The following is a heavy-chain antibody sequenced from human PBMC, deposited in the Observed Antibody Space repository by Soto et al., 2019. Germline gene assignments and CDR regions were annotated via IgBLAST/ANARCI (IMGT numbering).Heavy chain of an antibody. CDR1: GHSISSSTYY. CDR2: VYYGENT. D-gene: IGHD1-26*01. Sequence: PSETLSLTCTVSGHSISSSTYYWGWLRQPPGRGLEWIGSVYYGENTYYNPSLKSRVTISVDTSKNLFSLNLSSVTAADTAMYYCARPQFSGTYHDPVKIWGPGTMVTV. V-gene: IGHV4-39*02. CDR3: ARPQFSGTYHDPVKI. J-gene: IGHJ3*02.